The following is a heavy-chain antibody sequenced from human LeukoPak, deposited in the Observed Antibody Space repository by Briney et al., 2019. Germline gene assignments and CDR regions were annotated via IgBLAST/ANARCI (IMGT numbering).Heavy chain of an antibody. D-gene: IGHD6-6*01. Sequence: SGPTLVSPTQTLTLTCTFSGFSLTTDGTCVSWIRQPPGKALEWLPRTDWDDDKFYSTSLKTRLSISKDTSTNQVVLTMTNMDPVDTATYYCARTLRYSRSSAGNYYTMDVWGQGSTVTVSS. CDR2: TDWDDDK. J-gene: IGHJ6*02. V-gene: IGHV2-70*17. CDR1: GFSLTTDGTC. CDR3: ARTLRYSRSSAGNYYTMDV.